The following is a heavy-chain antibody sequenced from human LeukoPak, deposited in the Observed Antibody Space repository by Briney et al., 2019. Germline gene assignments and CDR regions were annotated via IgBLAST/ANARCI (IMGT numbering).Heavy chain of an antibody. V-gene: IGHV3-53*01. Sequence: GGSLRLSCAASGFTVGSNYMNWVRQAPGKGLEWVSVIYSGGSTYYADSVKGRFTVSRDNSKNTFYLQMNSLRAEDTAVYYCAVGTPDYWGQGTLVTVSS. CDR2: IYSGGST. CDR3: AVGTPDY. J-gene: IGHJ4*02. D-gene: IGHD3-10*01. CDR1: GFTVGSNY.